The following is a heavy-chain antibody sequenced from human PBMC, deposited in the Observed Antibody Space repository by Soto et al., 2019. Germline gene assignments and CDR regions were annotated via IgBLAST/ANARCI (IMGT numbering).Heavy chain of an antibody. CDR3: ARVIVATIRGYYYGMDV. CDR2: INHSGST. CDR1: GGSFSGYY. V-gene: IGHV4-34*01. D-gene: IGHD5-12*01. Sequence: SETLSLTCAVYGGSFSGYYWSWIRQPPGKGLEWIGEINHSGSTNYNPSLKSRVTISVDTSKNQFSLKLSSVTAADTAVYYCARVIVATIRGYYYGMDVWGQGTTVTVSS. J-gene: IGHJ6*02.